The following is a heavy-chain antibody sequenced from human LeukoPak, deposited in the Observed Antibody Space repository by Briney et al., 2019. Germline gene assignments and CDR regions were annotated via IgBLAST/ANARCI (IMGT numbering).Heavy chain of an antibody. CDR1: GFTFSSYA. J-gene: IGHJ4*02. V-gene: IGHV3-23*01. CDR3: AKGGELYYYDSSGYYLLFDY. D-gene: IGHD3-22*01. Sequence: GGPLRLSCAASGFTFSSYAMSWVRQAPGKGLEWVSAISGSGGSTYYADSVKGRFTISRDNSKNTLYLQMNSLRAEDTAVYYCAKGGELYYYDSSGYYLLFDYWGQGTLVTVSS. CDR2: ISGSGGST.